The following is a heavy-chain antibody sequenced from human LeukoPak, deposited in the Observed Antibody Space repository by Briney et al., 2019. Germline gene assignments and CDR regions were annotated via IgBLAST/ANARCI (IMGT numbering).Heavy chain of an antibody. CDR2: IYYSGST. J-gene: IGHJ4*02. CDR1: GDSISSSSYY. CDR3: AREIVGATPFDY. V-gene: IGHV4-39*07. Sequence: SETLSLTCTVSGDSISSSSYYWGWIRQPPGKGLEWIGSIYYSGSTYYNPSLKSRVTISVDTSKNQFSLKLSSVTAADTAVYYCAREIVGATPFDYWGQGTLVTVSS. D-gene: IGHD1-26*01.